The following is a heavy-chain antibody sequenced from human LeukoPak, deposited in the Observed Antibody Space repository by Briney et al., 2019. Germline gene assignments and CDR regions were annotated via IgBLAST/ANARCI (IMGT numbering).Heavy chain of an antibody. D-gene: IGHD3-10*01. Sequence: GASVKASCKASGYTFTGYGISWVRQAPGQGPERMGWISGYNGHTKYAQKFQGRVTMTADTSTSTAYMELRSLRSDDTAVYYCARGQGNRLLWVGESLSNINPLDYWGQGTLVTVSS. V-gene: IGHV1-18*01. J-gene: IGHJ4*02. CDR1: GYTFTGYG. CDR3: ARGQGNRLLWVGESLSNINPLDY. CDR2: ISGYNGHT.